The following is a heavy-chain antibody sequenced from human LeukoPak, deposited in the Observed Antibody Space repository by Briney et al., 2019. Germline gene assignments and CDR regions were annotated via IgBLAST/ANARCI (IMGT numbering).Heavy chain of an antibody. CDR3: ARGSYESTSWFDP. V-gene: IGHV3-7*01. Sequence: GGSLRLSCAVSGFTFSGFWMSWSRQAPGKGLEWVASINSDGSEGYYADVVKGRFTISRDNAKNSLYLQINSLRAEDTAVYYCARGSYESTSWFDPWGQGTLVTVSS. J-gene: IGHJ5*02. D-gene: IGHD3-22*01. CDR2: INSDGSEG. CDR1: GFTFSGFW.